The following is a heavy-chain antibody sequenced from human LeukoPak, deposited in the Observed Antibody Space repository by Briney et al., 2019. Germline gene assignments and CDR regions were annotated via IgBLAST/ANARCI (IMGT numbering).Heavy chain of an antibody. Sequence: PSETLSLTCAVSGYSISSGYYWGWIRQPPGQGLEWIGRIYHSGSTYYNPSLKSRVTISVDTSKNQFSLKLSSVTAADTAVYYCARHPDPYGGKPRGYYFDYWGQGTLVTVSS. J-gene: IGHJ4*02. V-gene: IGHV4-38-2*01. CDR2: IYHSGST. CDR3: ARHPDPYGGKPRGYYFDY. D-gene: IGHD4-23*01. CDR1: GYSISSGYY.